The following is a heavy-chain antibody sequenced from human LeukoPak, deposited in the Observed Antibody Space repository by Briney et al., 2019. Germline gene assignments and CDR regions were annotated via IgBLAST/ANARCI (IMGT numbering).Heavy chain of an antibody. CDR3: ARLDRRWLQFRRQFDY. J-gene: IGHJ4*02. CDR2: ISSSSSTI. V-gene: IGHV3-48*01. Sequence: PGGSLRLSCAASGFTFSSYSMNWVRQAPGKGLEWVSYISSSSSTIYYADSVKGRFTISRDNAKNSLYLQMNSLRAEDTAVYYCARLDRRWLQFRRQFDYWGQGTLVTVSS. D-gene: IGHD5-24*01. CDR1: GFTFSSYS.